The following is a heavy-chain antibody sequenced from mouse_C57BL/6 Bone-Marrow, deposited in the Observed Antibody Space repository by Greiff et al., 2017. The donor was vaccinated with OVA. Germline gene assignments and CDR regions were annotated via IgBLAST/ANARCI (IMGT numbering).Heavy chain of an antibody. Sequence: QVQLQQPGAELVKPGASVKLSCKASGYTFTSYWMQWVKQRPGQGLEWIGEIDPSDSYTNYNQKFKGKATLTVDTSSSTAYMQLSSLTSEDSAVYYSARQVGYYYYWYFDVWGTGTTVTVSS. CDR3: ARQVGYYYYWYFDV. V-gene: IGHV1-50*01. CDR1: GYTFTSYW. CDR2: IDPSDSYT. D-gene: IGHD1-1*02. J-gene: IGHJ1*03.